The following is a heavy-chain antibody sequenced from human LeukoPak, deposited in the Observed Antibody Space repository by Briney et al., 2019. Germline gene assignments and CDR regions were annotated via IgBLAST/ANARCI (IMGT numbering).Heavy chain of an antibody. D-gene: IGHD5-12*01. CDR2: IHYDGSNK. Sequence: GGSLRLSXAASGFTFSNYGMHWVCQAPGKGLEWVTFIHYDGSNKYYTDSVKGRFAISRDISKNTLYLQMNSLRAEDTAVYFCAKASYSGYDPIDSWGQGTLVTVSS. J-gene: IGHJ4*02. V-gene: IGHV3-30*02. CDR1: GFTFSNYG. CDR3: AKASYSGYDPIDS.